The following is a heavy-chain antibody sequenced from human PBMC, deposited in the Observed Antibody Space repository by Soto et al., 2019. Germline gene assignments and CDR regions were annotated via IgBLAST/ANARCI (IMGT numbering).Heavy chain of an antibody. V-gene: IGHV3-43*01. CDR1: GFTFADYT. CDR2: ISWDGGST. J-gene: IGHJ4*02. CDR3: AKDIGDY. Sequence: EVQLVESGGVVVQPGGSLRLSCAASGFTFADYTMHWVRQAPGKGLGWVSHISWDGGSTSYADSVKGRFTISRDNSKNSLYLQMNSLRTEDTALYYCAKDIGDYWGQGTLVTVSS.